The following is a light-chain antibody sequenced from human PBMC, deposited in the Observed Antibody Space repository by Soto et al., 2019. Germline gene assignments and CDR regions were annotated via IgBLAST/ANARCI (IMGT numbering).Light chain of an antibody. V-gene: IGLV2-14*01. J-gene: IGLJ1*01. Sequence: QSVLTQPASVSGSPGQSITISCTGTSSDVGGYNYVSWYQQHPGKAPKLMIYDVSNRPSGVSNRVSGSKSGNTASLTISGLQPEDEADYYCSSYTSSSTHYVFGTGTKLTVL. CDR3: SSYTSSSTHYV. CDR1: SSDVGGYNY. CDR2: DVS.